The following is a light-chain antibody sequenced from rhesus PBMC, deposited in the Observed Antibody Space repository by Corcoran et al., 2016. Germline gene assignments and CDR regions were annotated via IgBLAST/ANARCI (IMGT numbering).Light chain of an antibody. J-gene: IGKJ4*01. CDR2: KAS. V-gene: IGKV1-22*01. Sequence: DIQMTQSPSSLSASVGDTVTITCRASQSISIWVPWYQQKPGKAPQLLIYKASTLQSGVPSRFSGSGSGTDFTLPRSSLQSEDFATYYCQQYSRSPPTFSGGTKVEIK. CDR3: QQYSRSPPT. CDR1: QSISIW.